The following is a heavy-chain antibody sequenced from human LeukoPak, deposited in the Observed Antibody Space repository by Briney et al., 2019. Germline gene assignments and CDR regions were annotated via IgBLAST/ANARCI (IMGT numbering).Heavy chain of an antibody. D-gene: IGHD3-22*01. CDR3: ARLWDSSGYYFRGFDY. Sequence: SVKVSCKASGGTFSSYAISWVRQAPGQGLEWMGRIIPILGIANYAQKFQGRVTITADKSTSTAYMELSSLRSEDTAVYYCARLWDSSGYYFRGFDYWGQGTLVTVSS. J-gene: IGHJ4*02. CDR2: IIPILGIA. CDR1: GGTFSSYA. V-gene: IGHV1-69*04.